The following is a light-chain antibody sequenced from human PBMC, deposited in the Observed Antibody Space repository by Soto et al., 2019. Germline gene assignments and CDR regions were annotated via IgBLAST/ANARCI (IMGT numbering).Light chain of an antibody. Sequence: EIVLTQSPGTLSLSPGERATVSCRASQSVSSSYLAWYQQKPGQAPRLLIYGTSSRATGIPDRFSGSGSGTEFTLTISSLPSEDFAVYYCQQYNDWPPVTFGGGTKVEIK. J-gene: IGKJ4*01. CDR3: QQYNDWPPVT. V-gene: IGKV3-20*01. CDR2: GTS. CDR1: QSVSSSY.